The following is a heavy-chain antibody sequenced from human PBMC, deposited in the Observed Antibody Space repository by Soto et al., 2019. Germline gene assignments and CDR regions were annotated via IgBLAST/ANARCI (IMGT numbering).Heavy chain of an antibody. CDR2: INHSGST. Sequence: TSETLSLTCAVYGGSFSGHYWSWIRQPPGKGLEWIGEINHSGSTNYNPSLKSRVTISVDTSKNQFSLKLSSVTAADTAVYYCARGAISTGPKRRGYYYGMDVWGQGTTVTVSS. D-gene: IGHD4-17*01. J-gene: IGHJ6*02. CDR1: GGSFSGHY. CDR3: ARGAISTGPKRRGYYYGMDV. V-gene: IGHV4-34*01.